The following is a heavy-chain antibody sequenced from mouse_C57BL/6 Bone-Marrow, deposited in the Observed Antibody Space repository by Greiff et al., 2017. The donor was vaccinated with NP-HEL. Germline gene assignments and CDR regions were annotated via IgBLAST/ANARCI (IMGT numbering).Heavy chain of an antibody. V-gene: IGHV5-15*01. Sequence: DVMLVESGGGLVQPGGSLKLSCAASGFTFSDYGMAWVRQAPRKGPEWVAFISNLAYSIYYADTVTGRFTISRENAKNTLYLEMSSLRSEDTAMYYCARHVGGYYAYWGQGTLVTVSA. CDR1: GFTFSDYG. CDR2: ISNLAYSI. D-gene: IGHD2-3*01. CDR3: ARHVGGYYAY. J-gene: IGHJ3*01.